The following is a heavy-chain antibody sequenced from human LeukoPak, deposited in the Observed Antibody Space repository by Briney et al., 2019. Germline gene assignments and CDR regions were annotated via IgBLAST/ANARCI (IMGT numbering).Heavy chain of an antibody. CDR2: IYYSGAT. J-gene: IGHJ4*02. Sequence: PSETLSLTCAVYGGSFSSYYWSWIRQPPGKGLEWIGYIYYSGATNYNPSLKSRVTISVDTSKNQFSLKLSSVTAADTAVYYCARGVYIAAAQYGYWGQGTLVTVSS. CDR1: GGSFSSYY. D-gene: IGHD6-13*01. CDR3: ARGVYIAAAQYGY. V-gene: IGHV4-59*01.